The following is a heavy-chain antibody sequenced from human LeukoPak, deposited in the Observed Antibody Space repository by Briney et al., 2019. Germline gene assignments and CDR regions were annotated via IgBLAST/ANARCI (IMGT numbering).Heavy chain of an antibody. CDR1: GFTFSSYA. D-gene: IGHD3-3*01. V-gene: IGHV3-30-3*01. CDR2: ISYDGSKK. CDR3: ARGGDFWSGYKTHEYGLDV. J-gene: IGHJ6*02. Sequence: GGSLRLSCAASGFTFSSYAMHWVRQAPGKGLEWVAVISYDGSKKYHADSEKGRFTISRDNSNKMQYLEMDSLRADDTAVYYCARGGDFWSGYKTHEYGLDVWGQGTTVTVSS.